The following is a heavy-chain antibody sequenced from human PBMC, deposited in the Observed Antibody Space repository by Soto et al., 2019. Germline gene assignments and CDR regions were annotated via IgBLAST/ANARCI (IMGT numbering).Heavy chain of an antibody. CDR2: ISAYNGNT. J-gene: IGHJ6*02. CDR3: ARGVGSDYDPYYYGMDV. CDR1: GYTFTNYH. D-gene: IGHD5-12*01. Sequence: ASVKVSCKASGYTFTNYHITWVRQAPGQGLEWMGWISAYNGNTNYAQNLQGWVTMTRDTSISTAYMELSRLRSDDTAVYYCARGVGSDYDPYYYGMDVWGQGTTVTVSS. V-gene: IGHV1-18*01.